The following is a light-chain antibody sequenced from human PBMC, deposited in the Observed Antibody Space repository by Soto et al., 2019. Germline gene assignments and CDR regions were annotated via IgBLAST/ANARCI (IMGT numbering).Light chain of an antibody. Sequence: EVVLTQSPGTLSLPPGERATLSCRASQSVSNNYLAWYQQKPGQAPRLVIFGSSDRATGIPDRFSGSGSGTDFTLTISRLEPEDFAVYYCQQYGSSPPYTFGQGTKLEIK. J-gene: IGKJ2*01. V-gene: IGKV3-20*01. CDR3: QQYGSSPPYT. CDR2: GSS. CDR1: QSVSNNY.